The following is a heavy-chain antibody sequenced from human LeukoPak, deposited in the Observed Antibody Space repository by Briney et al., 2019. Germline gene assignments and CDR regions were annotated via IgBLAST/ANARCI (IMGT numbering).Heavy chain of an antibody. J-gene: IGHJ4*02. CDR2: LYYSGRP. CDR3: ARGGGMVRGAADY. V-gene: IGHV4-61*10. CDR1: GGSISSGSYY. D-gene: IGHD3-10*01. Sequence: SQTLSLTCTVSGGSISSGSYYWSWIRQPAGKGLEWIGYLYYSGRPNYNPSLESRVTISVDTSKNQHSLKLSSVTAADTAVYYCARGGGMVRGAADYWGQGTLVTVSS.